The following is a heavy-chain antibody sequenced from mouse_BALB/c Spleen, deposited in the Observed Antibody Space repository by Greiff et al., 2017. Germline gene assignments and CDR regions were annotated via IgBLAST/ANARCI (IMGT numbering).Heavy chain of an antibody. J-gene: IGHJ3*01. V-gene: IGHV5-6*01. CDR2: ISSGGSYT. CDR1: GFTFSSYG. CDR3: ARDVAY. Sequence: DVHLVESGGGLVKPGGSLKLSCAASGFTFSSYGMSWVRQTPDKRLEWVATISSGGSYTYYPDSVKGRFTISRDNAKNTLYLQMSSLKSEDTAMYYCARDVAYWGQGTLVTVSA.